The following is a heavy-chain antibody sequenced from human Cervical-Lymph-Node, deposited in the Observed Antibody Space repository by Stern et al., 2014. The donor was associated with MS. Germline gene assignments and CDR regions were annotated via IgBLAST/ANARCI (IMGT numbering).Heavy chain of an antibody. Sequence: ESGPTLVKPTQTLKLTCRVSGFSLSTVGEGVGRIRQPPGKALEWLALIYGDDDRRYSPSLKGRLTITKDTSKNLVVLKMPNMDPLDTATYNCAHSSLSVGVSSDYWGQGTLITVSS. CDR1: GFSLSTVGEG. J-gene: IGHJ4*02. CDR3: AHSSLSVGVSSDY. D-gene: IGHD6-6*01. V-gene: IGHV2-5*02. CDR2: IYGDDDR.